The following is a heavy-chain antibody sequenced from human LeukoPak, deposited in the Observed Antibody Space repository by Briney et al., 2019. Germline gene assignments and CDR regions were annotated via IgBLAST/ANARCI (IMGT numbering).Heavy chain of an antibody. CDR1: GFTVSSNY. V-gene: IGHV3-23*01. CDR2: ISANAAST. CDR3: ARDDYGDYKYFQH. D-gene: IGHD4-17*01. J-gene: IGHJ1*01. Sequence: GGSLRLSCAASGFTVSSNYMSWVRQAPGKGLECVSAISANAASTYYADSVRGRFTISRDNSKNTLYLQMNSLRAEDTAVYYCARDDYGDYKYFQHWGQGTLVTVSS.